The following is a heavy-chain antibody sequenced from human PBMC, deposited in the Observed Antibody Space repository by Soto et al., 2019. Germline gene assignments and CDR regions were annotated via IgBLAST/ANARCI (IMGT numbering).Heavy chain of an antibody. CDR2: IYASDSDT. CDR3: ASAMKYSYGYL. CDR1: GYTFISYS. J-gene: IGHJ4*02. D-gene: IGHD5-18*01. Sequence: GESLKISCKGSGYTFISYSIAWVRQMPGKGLEWMGIIYASDSDTRYSPSFQGQVTISVDKSISTAYLQWSGLKASDTAIYYCASAMKYSYGYLWGQGTLVTVS. V-gene: IGHV5-51*01.